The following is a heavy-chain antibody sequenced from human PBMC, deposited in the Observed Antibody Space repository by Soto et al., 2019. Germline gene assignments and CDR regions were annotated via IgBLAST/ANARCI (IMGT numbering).Heavy chain of an antibody. Sequence: ASVKVSCKASGYTFTTHAMHWVRQAPGQSLEWMGWINGGTGQTKHSQRFQGRVTITRDTSASTAYMELSSLRSEDTAVYYCARGKGMEENYYYYALDIWGQGTTVTV. D-gene: IGHD1-1*01. V-gene: IGHV1-3*01. CDR3: ARGKGMEENYYYYALDI. CDR1: GYTFTTHA. CDR2: INGGTGQT. J-gene: IGHJ6*02.